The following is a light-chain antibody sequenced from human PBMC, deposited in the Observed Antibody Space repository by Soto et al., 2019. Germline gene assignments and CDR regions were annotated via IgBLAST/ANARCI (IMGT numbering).Light chain of an antibody. Sequence: QSALTQPPSASGSPGQSVTISCTGTGSDVGSYNYVSWYQQHPGKAPKLMIYEVSKRPSGVPDRFSGSKSGTTASLTVSGLQAEDEADYYCSSSAVSNNFVFGTGTKLTVL. CDR2: EVS. V-gene: IGLV2-8*01. CDR3: SSSAVSNNFV. CDR1: GSDVGSYNY. J-gene: IGLJ1*01.